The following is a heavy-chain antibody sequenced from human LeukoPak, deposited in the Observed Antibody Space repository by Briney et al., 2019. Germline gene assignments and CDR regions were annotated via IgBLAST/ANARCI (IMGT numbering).Heavy chain of an antibody. Sequence: GGSLRLSCAASGFTVSNSYMSWVRQAPGKGLEWVSVIYSGGTTYYADSVKGRFTISRDNSKNTLYLQMNSLRADDAAVYYCAKAVYYYDSSGYYDNLLNFDYWGQGTLVTVSS. J-gene: IGHJ4*02. CDR1: GFTVSNSY. CDR2: IYSGGTT. V-gene: IGHV3-53*01. CDR3: AKAVYYYDSSGYYDNLLNFDY. D-gene: IGHD3-22*01.